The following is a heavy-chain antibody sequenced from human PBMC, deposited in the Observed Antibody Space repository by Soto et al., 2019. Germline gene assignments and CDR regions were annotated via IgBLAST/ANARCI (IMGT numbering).Heavy chain of an antibody. V-gene: IGHV4-61*01. CDR1: GGSVSSGSYY. CDR2: IYYSGST. Sequence: KSSETLSLTCTVSGGSVSSGSYYWSWIRQPPGKGLEWIGYIYYSGSTNYNPSLKSRVTISVDTSKNQFSLKLSSVTAADTAVYYCAREFLYGDYADIDYWGQGTLVTVSS. CDR3: AREFLYGDYADIDY. J-gene: IGHJ4*02. D-gene: IGHD4-17*01.